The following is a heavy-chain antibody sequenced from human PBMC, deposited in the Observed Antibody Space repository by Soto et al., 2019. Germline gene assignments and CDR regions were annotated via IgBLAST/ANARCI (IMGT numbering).Heavy chain of an antibody. CDR3: ARDRLVPYGYGMDV. D-gene: IGHD2-2*01. Sequence: PGGSLRLSCAASGFTFSNYYMDWVRQVPGKGLEWVGRSRNKANSYNTEYAASVKDRFSISRDNSKDSMYLQMNSLKTEDTAVYYCARDRLVPYGYGMDVWGQGTTVTVSS. CDR2: SRNKANSYNT. J-gene: IGHJ6*02. V-gene: IGHV3-72*01. CDR1: GFTFSNYY.